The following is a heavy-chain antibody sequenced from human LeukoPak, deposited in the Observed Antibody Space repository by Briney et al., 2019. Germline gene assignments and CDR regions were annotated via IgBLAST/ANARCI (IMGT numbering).Heavy chain of an antibody. CDR3: ARGGYRYGDAFDY. CDR1: GYTFTSYG. D-gene: IGHD5-18*01. Sequence: ASVKVSCKASGYTFTSYGFSWVRQAPGQGLEWMGWISAYNGNTNYEKKLQGRLTMTTDTSTRTAYMELRSLRSDDTAVYYCARGGYRYGDAFDYWGQGTLVTVSS. V-gene: IGHV1-18*01. CDR2: ISAYNGNT. J-gene: IGHJ4*02.